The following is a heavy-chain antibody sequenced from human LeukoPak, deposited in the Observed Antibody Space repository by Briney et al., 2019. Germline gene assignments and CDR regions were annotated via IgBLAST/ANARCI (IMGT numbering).Heavy chain of an antibody. CDR2: IIPIFGTA. CDR1: GGTFSNYA. CDR3: ARLPVRHYVWGSYT. V-gene: IGHV1-69*05. Sequence: SVKVSCKASGGTFSNYAISWVRQAPGQGLEWMGGIIPIFGTANYAQKFQGRVTITTDESTSTAYMELSSLRSEDTAVYYCARLPVRHYVWGSYTWGQGTLVTVSS. D-gene: IGHD3-16*01. J-gene: IGHJ5*02.